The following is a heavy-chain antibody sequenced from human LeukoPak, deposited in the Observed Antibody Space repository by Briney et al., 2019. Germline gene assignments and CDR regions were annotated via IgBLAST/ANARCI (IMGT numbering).Heavy chain of an antibody. D-gene: IGHD3-10*01. V-gene: IGHV4-59*01. J-gene: IGHJ4*02. Sequence: PSETLSLTCTVSGGSISSYYWSWIRRPPGKGLEWIGYIYYSGSTNYNPSLQSRVTISVDMSKDQFSLKLSSVTAADTAVYYCARVAYYYGTGSYYNPAHFDYWGQGTLVTVSS. CDR2: IYYSGST. CDR1: GGSISSYY. CDR3: ARVAYYYGTGSYYNPAHFDY.